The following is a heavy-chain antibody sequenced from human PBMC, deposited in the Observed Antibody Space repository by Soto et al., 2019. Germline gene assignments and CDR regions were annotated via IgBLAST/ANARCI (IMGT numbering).Heavy chain of an antibody. V-gene: IGHV3-33*01. J-gene: IGHJ4*02. D-gene: IGHD2-21*02. CDR1: GFTFSSYG. CDR2: IWYDGSNK. CDR3: AREEDCGGDCYFDY. Sequence: QVQLVESGGGVVQPGRSLRLSCAASGFTFSSYGMHWVRQAPGKGLEWVAVIWYDGSNKYYADSVKGRFTISRDNSKNTLYLQMNRLRAEDTAVYYCAREEDCGGDCYFDYWGQGTLVTVSS.